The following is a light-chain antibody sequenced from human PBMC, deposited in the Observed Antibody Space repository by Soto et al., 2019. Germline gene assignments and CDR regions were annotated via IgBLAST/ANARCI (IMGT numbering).Light chain of an antibody. CDR3: HHYNRSPIFT. CDR2: AAY. J-gene: IGKJ3*01. Sequence: EIVLTQSPGILSLSPGERATLSCRASQSISSNYLAWYQQRPGQAPRLLIYAAYSRAAVIPDRFSGNGSGTDFTLTISRLEPEDFAVFYCHHYNRSPIFTFGPGTTVEI. CDR1: QSISSNY. V-gene: IGKV3-20*01.